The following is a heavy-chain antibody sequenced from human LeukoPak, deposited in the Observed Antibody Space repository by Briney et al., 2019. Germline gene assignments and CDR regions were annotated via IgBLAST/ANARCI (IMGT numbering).Heavy chain of an antibody. CDR3: ARDYVGGQLLDPGYYYYGMDV. CDR2: IYYSGST. V-gene: IGHV4-59*01. CDR1: GGSISSYY. J-gene: IGHJ6*02. Sequence: SETLSLTCTVSGGSISSYYWSWIRQPPGKGLEWIGYIYYSGSTNYNPSLKSRVTISVDTSKNQFSLKLSSVTAADTAVYYCARDYVGGQLLDPGYYYYGMDVWGQGTTVTVSS. D-gene: IGHD2-2*01.